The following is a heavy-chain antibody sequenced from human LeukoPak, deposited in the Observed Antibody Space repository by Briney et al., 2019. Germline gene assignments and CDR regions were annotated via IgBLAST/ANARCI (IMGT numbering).Heavy chain of an antibody. CDR1: GFTHSDYA. CDR2: ISGSGGTI. J-gene: IGHJ4*02. Sequence: GGSLRLSCAASGFTHSDYAMSWVRQAPGKGLEWVSGISGSGGTIYYAGSVKGRFTISRDNSKNTMYLQMNSLRDDDTALYYCTKGPQVGSGYHPDYWGQGTLVTVSS. D-gene: IGHD3-22*01. CDR3: TKGPQVGSGYHPDY. V-gene: IGHV3-23*01.